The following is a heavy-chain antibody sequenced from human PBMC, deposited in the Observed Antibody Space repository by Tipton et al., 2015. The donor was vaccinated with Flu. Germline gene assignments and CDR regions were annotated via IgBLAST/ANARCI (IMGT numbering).Heavy chain of an antibody. CDR3: ARLNPTVTTSPRSTAIYYYYYMDV. V-gene: IGHV4-4*07. CDR1: GGSISSYY. CDR2: IYTSGST. Sequence: TLSLTCTVSGGSISSYYWSWIRQPAGKGLEWIGRIYTSGSTNYNPSLKSRVTMSVDTSKNQFSLKLSSVTAADTAVYYCARLNPTVTTSPRSTAIYYYYYMDVWGKGTTVTVSS. J-gene: IGHJ6*03. D-gene: IGHD4-17*01.